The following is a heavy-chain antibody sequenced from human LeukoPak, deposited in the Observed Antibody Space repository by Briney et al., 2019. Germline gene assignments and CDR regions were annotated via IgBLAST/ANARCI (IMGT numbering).Heavy chain of an antibody. Sequence: AGGSLRLSCAASGFTFSSYAMHWVRQAPGKGLEWVAVISYDGINKYSADSVKGRFTVSRDNSKNTLSLQMNSLRPEDTAMYYCVKSYGSSHYYYYGLDVWGQGTTVTVSS. J-gene: IGHJ6*02. D-gene: IGHD3-10*01. CDR1: GFTFSSYA. CDR2: ISYDGINK. CDR3: VKSYGSSHYYYYGLDV. V-gene: IGHV3-30*18.